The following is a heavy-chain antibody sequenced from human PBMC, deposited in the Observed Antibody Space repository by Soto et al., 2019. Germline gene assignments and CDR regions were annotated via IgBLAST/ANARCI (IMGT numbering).Heavy chain of an antibody. Sequence: GGSLRLSCVASGFTFGTYAIRWVRLAPGKGLQWVALISYEGSNTYYADSVKGRFTVSRDNSKNTPYLQMNSLRPEDTGVYYCARVTPGNNLYYFYGLDVWGQGTSVTVSS. V-gene: IGHV3-30-3*01. CDR1: GFTFGTYA. CDR2: ISYEGSNT. CDR3: ARVTPGNNLYYFYGLDV. D-gene: IGHD1-1*01. J-gene: IGHJ6*01.